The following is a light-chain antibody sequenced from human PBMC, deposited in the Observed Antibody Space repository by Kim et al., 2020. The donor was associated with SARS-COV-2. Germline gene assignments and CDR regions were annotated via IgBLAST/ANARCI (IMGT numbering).Light chain of an antibody. CDR3: QQSYSIPIT. CDR1: HGISSY. V-gene: IGKV1-39*01. J-gene: IGKJ5*01. CDR2: SAS. Sequence: ASVGDRVTFTCRASHGISSYLSWYQQKSGKAPKVLIYSASSLQSGVPSRFSGSGSGTDFTLTISGLLPEDFATYFCQQSYSIPITFGQGTRLEIK.